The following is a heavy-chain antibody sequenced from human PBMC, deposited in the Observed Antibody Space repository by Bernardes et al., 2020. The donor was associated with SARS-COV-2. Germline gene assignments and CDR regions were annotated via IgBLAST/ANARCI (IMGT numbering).Heavy chain of an antibody. CDR1: GDSVSSNSVV. Sequence: SQTLSLTCAISGDSVSSNSVVWNWIRQSPSRGLEWLGRTYYRSTWYNDYAVSMKSRMTINSDTSKNQFSLHLNSVTPEDTAVYYCARGAGYASGYYWFDPWGQGALVTVSS. D-gene: IGHD5-12*01. V-gene: IGHV6-1*01. CDR2: TYYRSTWYN. J-gene: IGHJ5*02. CDR3: ARGAGYASGYYWFDP.